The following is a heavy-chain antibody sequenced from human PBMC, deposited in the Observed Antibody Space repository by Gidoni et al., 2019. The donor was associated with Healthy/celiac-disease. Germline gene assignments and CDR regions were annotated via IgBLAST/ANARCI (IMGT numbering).Heavy chain of an antibody. CDR3: ARERGRGWIAVAGIFDY. D-gene: IGHD6-19*01. CDR1: GFTFSSYS. CDR2: ISSSSSYI. J-gene: IGHJ4*02. Sequence: EVQLVESGGALVKPGGSLRLSCAASGFTFSSYSMNWVRQAPGKGLEWVSSISSSSSYIYYADSVKGRFTISRDNAKNSLYLQMNSLRAEDTAVYYCARERGRGWIAVAGIFDYWGQGTLVTVSS. V-gene: IGHV3-21*01.